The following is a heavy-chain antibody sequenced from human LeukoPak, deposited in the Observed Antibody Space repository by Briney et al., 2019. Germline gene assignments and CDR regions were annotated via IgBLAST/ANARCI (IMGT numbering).Heavy chain of an antibody. Sequence: GGSLRLSCAASGFTFSGYSMSWVRQAPGKGLEWVSSISSSSSYMYYADSVKGRFTISRDNAKNSLYLQMNSLRAEDTAVYYCARGSSSCFDYWGQGTLVTVSS. D-gene: IGHD2-2*01. CDR1: GFTFSGYS. J-gene: IGHJ4*02. CDR2: ISSSSSYM. CDR3: ARGSSSCFDY. V-gene: IGHV3-21*01.